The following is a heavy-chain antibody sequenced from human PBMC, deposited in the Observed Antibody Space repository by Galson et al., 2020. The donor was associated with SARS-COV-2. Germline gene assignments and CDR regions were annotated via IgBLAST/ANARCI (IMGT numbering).Heavy chain of an antibody. CDR1: GFTFSNYA. Sequence: GESLKISCAASGFTFSNYAMSWVRQAPGKGLEWVSAISGSGSSTYYVDSVKGRFTISRDNSKNTLFLQMNSLRAEDTAVYYCAKDNENYGGNLDYWGQGALVPVSS. CDR3: AKDNENYGGNLDY. J-gene: IGHJ4*02. D-gene: IGHD4-17*01. V-gene: IGHV3-23*01. CDR2: ISGSGSST.